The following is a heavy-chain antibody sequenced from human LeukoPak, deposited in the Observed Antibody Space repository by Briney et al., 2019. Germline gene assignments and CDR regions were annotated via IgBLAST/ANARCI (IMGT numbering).Heavy chain of an antibody. CDR2: ISGRGDDT. CDR3: GKDGSREDYFDY. V-gene: IGHV3-23*01. CDR1: GFTFSSHS. J-gene: IGHJ4*02. Sequence: TGGSLRLSCAASGFTFSSHSMSWVRQAPGKGLEWVAAISGRGDDTHYADSVKGRFTISRDKSKNTLTLQMNSLRAEDTAVYYCGKDGSREDYFDYWGQGTLVTVSS. D-gene: IGHD1-26*01.